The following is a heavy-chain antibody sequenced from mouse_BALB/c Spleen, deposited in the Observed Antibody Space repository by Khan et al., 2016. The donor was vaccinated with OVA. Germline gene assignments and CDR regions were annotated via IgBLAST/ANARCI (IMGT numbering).Heavy chain of an antibody. D-gene: IGHD2-3*01. J-gene: IGHJ4*01. CDR1: GFSLISYG. V-gene: IGHV2-9*02. Sequence: VQLQESGPGLVAPAQTLSITCTVSGFSLISYGVNWVRQPPGKGLEWLGVIWAGGSTNYNSALMSRLSISKDNSKSHVFLKMNSLQTDDTAMYYCARFYDSYYAMDYWGQGTSVTVSS. CDR2: IWAGGST. CDR3: ARFYDSYYAMDY.